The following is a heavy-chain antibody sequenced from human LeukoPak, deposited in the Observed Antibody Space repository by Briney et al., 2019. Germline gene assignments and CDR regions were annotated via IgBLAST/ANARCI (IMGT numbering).Heavy chain of an antibody. D-gene: IGHD5-18*01. V-gene: IGHV4-34*01. CDR1: GGSFSGYY. CDR3: ARGRRGQLPDY. Sequence: SETLSLTCAVYGGSFSGYYWSWIRQPPGKGLEWIGEINHSGSTSYNPSLKSRVTISVDTSKNQFSLKLSSVTAADTAVYYCARGRRGQLPDYWGQGTLVTVSS. J-gene: IGHJ4*02. CDR2: INHSGST.